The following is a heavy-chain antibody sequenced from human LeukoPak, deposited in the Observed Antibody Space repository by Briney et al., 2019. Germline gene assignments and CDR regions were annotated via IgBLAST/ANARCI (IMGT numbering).Heavy chain of an antibody. D-gene: IGHD1-20*01. J-gene: IGHJ4*02. CDR1: GFTFTNAW. V-gene: IGHV3-15*07. CDR3: STLTSRGLSDS. Sequence: GGSLRLSCAASGFTFTNAWLNWVRQAPGKGLEWVGRIKSKADGETIDYAAPVKGRFTFSRDDSKNMLYLQMNSLKSEDTAVYYCSTLTSRGLSDSWGQGTLVTVSS. CDR2: IKSKADGETI.